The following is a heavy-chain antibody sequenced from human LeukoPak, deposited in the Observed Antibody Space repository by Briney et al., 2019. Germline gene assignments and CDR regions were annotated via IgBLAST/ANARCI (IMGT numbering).Heavy chain of an antibody. CDR2: VSSTSSFI. V-gene: IGHV3-21*01. Sequence: GGSLRLSCAASGFTFSSYSINWVHQAPGKGLEWVSCVSSTSSFIYYADSVKGRFTISRDNAKDSLFLQMNSLRAEDTAVYFCARSFLMSFGELLSGGFDVWGQGAMVTVSS. D-gene: IGHD3-10*01. J-gene: IGHJ3*01. CDR1: GFTFSSYS. CDR3: ARSFLMSFGELLSGGFDV.